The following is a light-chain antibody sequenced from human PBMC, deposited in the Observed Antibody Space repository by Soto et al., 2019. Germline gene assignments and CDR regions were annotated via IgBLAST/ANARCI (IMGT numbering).Light chain of an antibody. J-gene: IGKJ5*01. Sequence: EIVLTQSPATLSLSPGERATLSCRASQGVSSYLAWYQQKPGQAPRLLIYDASNRATGIPARFSGSGSGTDFTLTISSLEPEDFAVYYCQQRSNWPPGSTFGQGTRLEIK. V-gene: IGKV3-11*01. CDR3: QQRSNWPPGST. CDR2: DAS. CDR1: QGVSSY.